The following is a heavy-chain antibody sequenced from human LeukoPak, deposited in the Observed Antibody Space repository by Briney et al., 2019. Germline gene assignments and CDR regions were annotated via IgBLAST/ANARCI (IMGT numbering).Heavy chain of an antibody. Sequence: PSETLSLTCAVYGGSFSGYYWSWIRQPPGKGLEWIGEINHSGSTNYNPSLKSRVTISVDTSKNQFSLKLGSVTAADTAVYYCARHPYCSSTSCYLYYFDYWGQGTLVTVSS. CDR3: ARHPYCSSTSCYLYYFDY. CDR1: GGSFSGYY. CDR2: INHSGST. V-gene: IGHV4-34*01. J-gene: IGHJ4*02. D-gene: IGHD2-2*01.